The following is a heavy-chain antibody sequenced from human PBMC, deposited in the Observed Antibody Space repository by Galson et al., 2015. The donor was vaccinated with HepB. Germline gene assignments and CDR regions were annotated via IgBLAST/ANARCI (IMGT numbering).Heavy chain of an antibody. D-gene: IGHD3-9*01. Sequence: CAISGDSVFSNTAAWNWIRQSPSRGLEWLGRTYCRSKCYNDYALSVKSRITINADTSKNQFSLQLNSVTPEDTAVYYCARDPLTNYDVLTGHYSTAGFDCWGQGSLVTVSS. CDR1: GDSVFSNTAA. CDR3: ARDPLTNYDVLTGHYSTAGFDC. CDR2: TYCRSKCYN. J-gene: IGHJ4*02. V-gene: IGHV6-1*01.